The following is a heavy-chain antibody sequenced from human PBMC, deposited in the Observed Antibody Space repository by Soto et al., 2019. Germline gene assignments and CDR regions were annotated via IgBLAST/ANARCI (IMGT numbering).Heavy chain of an antibody. J-gene: IGHJ3*02. V-gene: IGHV3-49*03. D-gene: IGHD3-22*01. CDR3: TRGIYSRLDAFDI. CDR2: IRSKAYGGTT. Sequence: GGSLRLSCTASGFTFGDYAMSWFRQAPGKGLEWVGFIRSKAYGGTTEYAASVKGRFTISRDDSKSIAYLQMNSLKTEDTAVYYCTRGIYSRLDAFDIWGQGTMVTVSS. CDR1: GFTFGDYA.